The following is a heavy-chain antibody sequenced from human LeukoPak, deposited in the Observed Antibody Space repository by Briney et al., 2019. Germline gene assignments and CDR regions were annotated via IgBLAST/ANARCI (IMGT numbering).Heavy chain of an antibody. CDR2: ISSSSSYI. V-gene: IGHV3-21*01. Sequence: GGSLRLSCAASGFTFNSYSMNWVRQAPGKGLEWVSSISSSSSYIYYADSVKGRFTISRDNAKNSLYLQMNSLRAEDTAVYYCARGKGRAAAEGVDYWGQGTPVTVSS. CDR3: ARGKGRAAAEGVDY. J-gene: IGHJ4*02. D-gene: IGHD6-13*01. CDR1: GFTFNSYS.